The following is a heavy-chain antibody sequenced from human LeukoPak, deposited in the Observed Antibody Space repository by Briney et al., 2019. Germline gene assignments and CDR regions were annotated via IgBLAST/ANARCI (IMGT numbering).Heavy chain of an antibody. CDR1: GFTFSSYG. Sequence: PGRSLRLSCAASGFTFSSYGMHWVRQAPGKGLEWVAVIWYDGSNKYYADSVKGRFTISRDNSKNTLYLQMNSLRAEDTAVYYCAKDLGRYYGSGVDYWGQGTLVTVSS. CDR2: IWYDGSNK. CDR3: AKDLGRYYGSGVDY. D-gene: IGHD3-10*01. J-gene: IGHJ4*02. V-gene: IGHV3-33*06.